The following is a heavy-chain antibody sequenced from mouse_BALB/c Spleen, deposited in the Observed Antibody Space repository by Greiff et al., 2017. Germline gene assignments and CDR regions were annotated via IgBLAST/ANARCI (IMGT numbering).Heavy chain of an antibody. CDR2: IDPENGNT. Sequence: VQLKQSGAELVRPGALVKLSCKASGFNIKDYYMHWVKQRPEQGLEWIGWIDPENGNTIYDPKFQGKASITADTSSNTAYLQLSSLTSEDTAVYYCARGRAYYGNYNAMDYWGQGTSVTVSS. D-gene: IGHD2-10*01. CDR1: GFNIKDYY. V-gene: IGHV14-1*02. CDR3: ARGRAYYGNYNAMDY. J-gene: IGHJ4*01.